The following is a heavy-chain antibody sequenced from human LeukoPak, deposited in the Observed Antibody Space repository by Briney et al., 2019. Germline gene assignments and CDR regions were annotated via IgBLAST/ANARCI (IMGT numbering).Heavy chain of an antibody. Sequence: ASVKVSCKASGYTFTGYYMHWVRQAPGQGLEWMGWINPNSGGTNYAQKFQGRVTMTRDTSISTAYMELSRLRSDDTAVYYCARGKIVVVPAGRGKNWFDPWGQETLVTVSS. CDR2: INPNSGGT. D-gene: IGHD2-2*01. CDR3: ARGKIVVVPAGRGKNWFDP. CDR1: GYTFTGYY. J-gene: IGHJ5*02. V-gene: IGHV1-2*02.